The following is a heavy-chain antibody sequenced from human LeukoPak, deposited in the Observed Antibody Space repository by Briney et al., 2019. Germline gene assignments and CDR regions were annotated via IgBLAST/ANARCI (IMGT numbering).Heavy chain of an antibody. CDR3: ARLVGATGC. J-gene: IGHJ4*02. V-gene: IGHV4-34*01. Sequence: SETLSLTCAVYGGSFSGYYWSWIRQPPGKGLEWIGEISHSGSTNYNPSLKSRVTISVDTSKNQFSLKLSSVTAADTAVYYCARLVGATGCWGQGTLVTVSS. D-gene: IGHD1-26*01. CDR1: GGSFSGYY. CDR2: ISHSGST.